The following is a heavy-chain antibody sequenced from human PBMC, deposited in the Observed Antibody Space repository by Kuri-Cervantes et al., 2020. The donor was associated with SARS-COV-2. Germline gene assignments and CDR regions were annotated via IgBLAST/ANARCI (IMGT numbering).Heavy chain of an antibody. CDR1: GFTFSNAW. CDR3: TTDVGVEYYDSSGYYYEEQYFQH. D-gene: IGHD3-22*01. V-gene: IGHV3-15*01. Sequence: GESLKISCAASGFTFSNAWMSWVRQAPGKGLEWVGRIKSKTDGGTTDYAAPVKGRFTISRDDSKNTLYLQMNSLKTEDTAVYYCTTDVGVEYYDSSGYYYEEQYFQHWGQGTLVTVSS. J-gene: IGHJ1*01. CDR2: IKSKTDGGTT.